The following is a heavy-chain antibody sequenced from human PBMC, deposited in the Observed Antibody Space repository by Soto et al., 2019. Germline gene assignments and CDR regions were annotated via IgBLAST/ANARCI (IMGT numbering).Heavy chain of an antibody. J-gene: IGHJ4*02. CDR1: GYSFATSG. CDR3: ARAVQYYDASGYAN. Sequence: QVKLVQSGTEVKKPGASIKVSCKASGYSFATSGMSWVGQAPGQGLEWMGWISAYNGNTNFDQNFQDRVTMTTDTSTSTAYLAVRNLTAPDTAVYYCARAVQYYDASGYANWGQGTLVTVSS. CDR2: ISAYNGNT. D-gene: IGHD3-22*01. V-gene: IGHV1-18*01.